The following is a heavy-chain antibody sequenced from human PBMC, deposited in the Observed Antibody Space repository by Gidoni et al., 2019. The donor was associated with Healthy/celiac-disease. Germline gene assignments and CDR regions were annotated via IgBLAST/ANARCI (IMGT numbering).Heavy chain of an antibody. V-gene: IGHV3-33*01. CDR2: IWYDGSNK. CDR1: GFTFSSYG. D-gene: IGHD3-22*01. J-gene: IGHJ4*02. CDR3: ARVGVDSSANDY. Sequence: QVQLVESGGGVVQPGRSLRLSCAASGFTFSSYGMHWVRQAPGKGLEWVAVIWYDGSNKYYADSVKGRFTISRDNSKNTLYLQMTSLRAEDTAVYYCARVGVDSSANDYWGQGTLVTVSS.